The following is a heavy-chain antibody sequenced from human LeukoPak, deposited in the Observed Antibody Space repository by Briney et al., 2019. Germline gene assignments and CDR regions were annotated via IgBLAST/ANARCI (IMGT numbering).Heavy chain of an antibody. CDR3: ARAYCSSTRCSYYFDS. J-gene: IGHJ4*02. D-gene: IGHD2-2*01. CDR2: ISGSGGST. V-gene: IGHV3-23*01. CDR1: GFTFSSYA. Sequence: YPGGSLRLSCAASGFTFSSYAMSWVRQAPGKGLEWVSAISGSGGSTYYADSVKGRFTISRDNAKNSLYLQMNSLRAEDTAVYYCARAYCSSTRCSYYFDSWGQGTLVTVSS.